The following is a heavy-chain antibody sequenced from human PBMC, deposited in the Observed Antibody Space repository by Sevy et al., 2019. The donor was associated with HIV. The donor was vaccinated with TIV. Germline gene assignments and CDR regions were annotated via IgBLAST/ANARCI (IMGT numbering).Heavy chain of an antibody. V-gene: IGHV3-7*01. CDR2: IQTDGSDK. CDR3: ATDPFSVTASNDYMDV. D-gene: IGHD2-21*02. Sequence: LSLTCAASGFSFSSYWMSWVRQAPGKGLEWVANIQTDGSDKYYVDSVKGRFTISRDNAANSLYLQMHSLRVEDTAVYYCATDPFSVTASNDYMDVWGKGTTVTVSS. J-gene: IGHJ6*03. CDR1: GFSFSSYW.